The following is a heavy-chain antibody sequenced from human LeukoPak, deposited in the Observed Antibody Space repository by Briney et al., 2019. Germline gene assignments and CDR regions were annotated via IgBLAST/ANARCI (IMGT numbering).Heavy chain of an antibody. D-gene: IGHD2-8*02. CDR3: ARGVVTEATGGRRDAFDI. J-gene: IGHJ3*02. CDR1: GFTFSSYW. CDR2: IYSGGST. Sequence: PGGSLRLSCAASGFTFSSYWMSWVRQAPGKGLEWVSVIYSGGSTYYADSVKGRFTISRDNSKNTLYLQMNSLRAEDTAVYYCARGVVTEATGGRRDAFDIWGQGTMVTVSS. V-gene: IGHV3-66*01.